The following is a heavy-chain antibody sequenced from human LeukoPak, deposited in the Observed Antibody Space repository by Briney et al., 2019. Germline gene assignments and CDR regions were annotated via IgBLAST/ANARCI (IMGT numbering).Heavy chain of an antibody. V-gene: IGHV3-11*01. Sequence: SGGSLRLSCAASGFTFSDYYMSWIRQAPGKGLEWVSYISSSGSTIYYADSVKGRFTISRDNAKNSLYLQMNSLRAEDTAVYYCARLGVVPAAIGPTDYWGQGTLVTVSS. CDR3: ARLGVVPAAIGPTDY. CDR2: ISSSGSTI. CDR1: GFTFSDYY. D-gene: IGHD2-2*01. J-gene: IGHJ4*02.